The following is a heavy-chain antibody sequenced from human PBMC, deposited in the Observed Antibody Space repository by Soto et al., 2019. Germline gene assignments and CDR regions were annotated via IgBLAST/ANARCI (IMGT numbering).Heavy chain of an antibody. CDR1: GFTFSSYS. CDR2: ISSSSSYI. CDR3: ARVSLWFGELCDY. J-gene: IGHJ4*02. D-gene: IGHD3-10*01. V-gene: IGHV3-21*01. Sequence: GGSLRLSCAASGFTFSSYSMNWVRQAPGKGLEWVSSISSSSSYIYYADSVKGRFTISRDNAKNSLYLQMNSLRAEDTAVYYCARVSLWFGELCDYWGQGTLVTVSS.